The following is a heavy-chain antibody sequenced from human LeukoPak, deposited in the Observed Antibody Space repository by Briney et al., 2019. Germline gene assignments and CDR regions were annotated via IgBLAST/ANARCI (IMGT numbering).Heavy chain of an antibody. D-gene: IGHD6-6*01. CDR3: ARGEYSSTTDAFDI. CDR2: IYTSGST. CDR1: GGSIGTYY. J-gene: IGHJ3*02. Sequence: NPSETLSLTCTVSGGSIGTYYWSWIRQPAGKGLEWIGRIYTSGSTNYNPSLKSRVTISVDTSKNQFSLKLSSVTAADTAVYYCARGEYSSTTDAFDIWGQGTMVTVSS. V-gene: IGHV4-4*07.